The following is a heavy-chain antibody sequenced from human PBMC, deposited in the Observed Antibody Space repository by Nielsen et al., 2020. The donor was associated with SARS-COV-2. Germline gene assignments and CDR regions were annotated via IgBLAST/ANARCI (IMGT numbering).Heavy chain of an antibody. CDR1: GGSISSYY. CDR2: IYYSGST. V-gene: IGHV4-59*08. J-gene: IGHJ6*02. CDR3: ASGIAARPSGYYGMDV. D-gene: IGHD6-6*01. Sequence: SETLSLTCTVSGGSISSYYWSRIRQPPGKGLEWIGYIYYSGSTNYNPSLKSRVTISVDTSKNQFSLKLSSVTAADTAVYYCASGIAARPSGYYGMDVWGQGTTVTVSS.